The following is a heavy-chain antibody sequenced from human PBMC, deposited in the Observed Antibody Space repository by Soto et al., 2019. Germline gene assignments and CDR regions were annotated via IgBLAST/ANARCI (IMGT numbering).Heavy chain of an antibody. CDR2: IYYSGST. D-gene: IGHD2-2*01. Sequence: SETLSLTCTVSGGSISSYYWSWIRQPPGKGLEWIGYIYYSGSTNYNPSLKSRVTISVDTSKNQFSLKLSSVTAADTAVYYCARGQYQLLSFDYWGQGTLVTVSS. V-gene: IGHV4-59*01. CDR3: ARGQYQLLSFDY. CDR1: GGSISSYY. J-gene: IGHJ4*02.